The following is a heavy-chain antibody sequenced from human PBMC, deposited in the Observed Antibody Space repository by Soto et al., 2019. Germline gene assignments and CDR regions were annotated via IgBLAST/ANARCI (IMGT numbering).Heavy chain of an antibody. Sequence: PGGSLRFSCAASGFTFSSYAMHWVRQAPGKGLEWVAVISYDGSNKYYADSVKGRFTISRDNSKNTLYLQMNSLRAEDTAVYYCARDKRAASFHTWLTPSDYWGQGTLVNVSS. CDR1: GFTFSSYA. D-gene: IGHD2-2*01. CDR3: ARDKRAASFHTWLTPSDY. J-gene: IGHJ4*02. CDR2: ISYDGSNK. V-gene: IGHV3-30-3*01.